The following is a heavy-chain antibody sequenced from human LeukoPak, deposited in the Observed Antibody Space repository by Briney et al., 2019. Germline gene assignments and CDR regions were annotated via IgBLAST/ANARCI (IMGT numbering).Heavy chain of an antibody. CDR1: GGSITSSHS. Sequence: SETLSLTCNVTGGSITSSHSWGWIRQPPGKGLEWIGYISYTGSTNYNPSFKSRVTISLATSKTQFSLKRSSLSPAETPVYYCARISVVYGMDVWGQGTTVTVSS. CDR2: ISYTGST. J-gene: IGHJ6*02. CDR3: ARISVVYGMDV. V-gene: IGHV4-59*11.